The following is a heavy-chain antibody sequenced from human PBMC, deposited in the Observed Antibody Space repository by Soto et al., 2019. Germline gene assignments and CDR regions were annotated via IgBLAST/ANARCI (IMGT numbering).Heavy chain of an antibody. CDR1: GFTFSNAW. J-gene: IGHJ3*02. V-gene: IGHV3-15*07. CDR2: IKSKTDGGTT. CDR3: TTDILYYYDSSRVI. Sequence: GGSLRLSCAASGFTFSNAWMNWVRQAPGKGLEWVGRIKSKTDGGTTDYAAPVKGRFTISRDDSKNTLYLQMNSLKTEDTAVYYCTTDILYYYDSSRVIWGQGTMVTVSS. D-gene: IGHD3-22*01.